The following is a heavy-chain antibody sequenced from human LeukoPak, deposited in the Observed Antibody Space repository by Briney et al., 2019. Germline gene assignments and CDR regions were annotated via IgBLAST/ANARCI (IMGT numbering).Heavy chain of an antibody. J-gene: IGHJ4*02. CDR1: GGSISSYY. CDR2: IYYSGST. D-gene: IGHD3-22*01. V-gene: IGHV4-59*12. CDR3: ARDEYYYDSSGYYYLVSDY. Sequence: PSETLSLTCTVSGGSISSYYWSWIRQPPGKGLEWIGYIYYSGSTNYNPSLKSRVTISVDTSKNQFSLKLSSVTAADTAVYYCARDEYYYDSSGYYYLVSDYWGQGTLVTVSS.